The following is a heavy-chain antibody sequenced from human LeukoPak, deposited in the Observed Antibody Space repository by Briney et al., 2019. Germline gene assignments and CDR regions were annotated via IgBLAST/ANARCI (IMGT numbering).Heavy chain of an antibody. CDR2: IKSKTDGGTT. D-gene: IGHD3-10*01. V-gene: IGHV3-15*01. Sequence: GGSLRLSCAASGFTFSNAWMRWVRQAPGKGREWVGRIKSKTDGGTTDYAAPVKGRFTISRDDSKNTLYLQMNSLKTEDTAVYYCTTDWSRITMVRGVMDVWGKGTTVTVSS. CDR1: GFTFSNAW. CDR3: TTDWSRITMVRGVMDV. J-gene: IGHJ6*04.